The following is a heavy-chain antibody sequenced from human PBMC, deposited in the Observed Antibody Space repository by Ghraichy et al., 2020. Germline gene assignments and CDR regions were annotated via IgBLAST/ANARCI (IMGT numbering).Heavy chain of an antibody. D-gene: IGHD4-17*01. CDR3: ARVVTESYGDYSLWFDP. Sequence: SETLSLTCTVSGGSISSGGYYWSWIRQHPGKGLEWIGYIYYSGSTYYNPSLKSRVTISVDTSKNQFSLKLSSVTAADTAVYYCARVVTESYGDYSLWFDPWGQGTLVTVSS. V-gene: IGHV4-31*03. CDR1: GGSISSGGYY. J-gene: IGHJ5*02. CDR2: IYYSGST.